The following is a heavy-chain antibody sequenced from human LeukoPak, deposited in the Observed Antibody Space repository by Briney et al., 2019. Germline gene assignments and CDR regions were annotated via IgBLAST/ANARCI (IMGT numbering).Heavy chain of an antibody. D-gene: IGHD2-15*01. CDR2: ISYDGSNK. V-gene: IGHV3-30-3*01. CDR3: ARVGAPCSGGSCYRYYGMDV. Sequence: PGGSLRLSCAASGFTFSSYAMHWVRQAPGKGLEWVAVISYDGSNKYYADSVKGRFTISRDNSKNTLYLQMNSLRAEDTAVYYCARVGAPCSGGSCYRYYGMDVWGQGTTATVSS. J-gene: IGHJ6*02. CDR1: GFTFSSYA.